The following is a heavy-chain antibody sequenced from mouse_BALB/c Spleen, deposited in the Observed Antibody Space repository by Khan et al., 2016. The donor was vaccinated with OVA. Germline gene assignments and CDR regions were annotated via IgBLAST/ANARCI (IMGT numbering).Heavy chain of an antibody. CDR1: GFSLTSYG. CDR2: IWGDGNT. V-gene: IGHV2-3*01. Sequence: QVQLKQSGPGLVAPSQSLSITCTVSGFSLTSYGVSWVRQPPGKGLEWLGVIWGDGNTNSHSTLISRLSISKDDSKSQVFLKLNSRQTDDTATYYCVKQNHGTLYAVDYWGQGTSVTVSS. J-gene: IGHJ4*01. CDR3: VKQNHGTLYAVDY. D-gene: IGHD2-1*01.